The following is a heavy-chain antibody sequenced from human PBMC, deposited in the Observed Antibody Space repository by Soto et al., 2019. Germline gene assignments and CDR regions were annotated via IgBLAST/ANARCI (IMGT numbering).Heavy chain of an antibody. J-gene: IGHJ5*02. CDR2: IKSKSDGGTT. D-gene: IGHD3-16*01. Sequence: EGSLRLSCSASGFTFSDAWMSWVRQAPGKGLDWVGRIKSKSDGGTTEYAAPVRGRFTISRDDSKNTMKLQMNSLKTEDRAVYWCGGDLFIIAEVASFAAYFNPCGQGTLVTVSS. CDR3: GGDLFIIAEVASFAAYFNP. V-gene: IGHV3-15*01. CDR1: GFTFSDAW.